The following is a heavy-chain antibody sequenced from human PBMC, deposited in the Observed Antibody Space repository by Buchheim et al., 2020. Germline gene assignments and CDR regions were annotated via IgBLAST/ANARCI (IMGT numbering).Heavy chain of an antibody. CDR1: RFTFSDYG. V-gene: IGHV3-33*01. CDR2: IWYDGGNK. Sequence: QVQVVESGGGVVQPGRSLRLSCAASRFTFSDYGMHWVRQAPGQGLEWVAVIWYDGGNKFYAVSVKGRFTIFTDISKQTLYLQMNGLRVEDTAVYFCARCLSSRGWLDPWGQGTL. D-gene: IGHD5/OR15-5a*01. CDR3: ARCLSSRGWLDP. J-gene: IGHJ5*02.